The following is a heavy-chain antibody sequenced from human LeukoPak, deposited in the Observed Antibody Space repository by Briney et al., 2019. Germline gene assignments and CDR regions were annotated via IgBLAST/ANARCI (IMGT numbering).Heavy chain of an antibody. J-gene: IGHJ4*02. CDR1: GFTFSSYY. Sequence: GGSLRLSCAASGFTFSSYYMTWVRQAPGKGLEWVANIKQDGSEKYYEDSVKGRFTISRDKAKNSLYLQMNSLRAEDTAMYYCARSPLGQLDYWGQGTLVTVAS. V-gene: IGHV3-7*01. CDR3: ARSPLGQLDY. D-gene: IGHD6-6*01. CDR2: IKQDGSEK.